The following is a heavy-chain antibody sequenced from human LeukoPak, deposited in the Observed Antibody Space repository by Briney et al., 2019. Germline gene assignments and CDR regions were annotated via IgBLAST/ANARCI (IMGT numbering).Heavy chain of an antibody. J-gene: IGHJ6*04. D-gene: IGHD3-22*01. Sequence: ASVKVSCKASGYTFTGYYMHWVRQAPGQGLEWMGWINPNSGGTNYAQKFQGRVTMTRDTSISTAYMELSRLRSDDTAVYYCARGYYYDSSGYYYGPRHPGVMDVWGKGTTVTVSS. CDR3: ARGYYYDSSGYYYGPRHPGVMDV. V-gene: IGHV1-2*02. CDR1: GYTFTGYY. CDR2: INPNSGGT.